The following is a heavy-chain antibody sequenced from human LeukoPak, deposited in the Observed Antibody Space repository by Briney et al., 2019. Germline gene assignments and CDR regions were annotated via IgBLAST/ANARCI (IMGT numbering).Heavy chain of an antibody. Sequence: SETLSLTCAVYGGSFSGYYWSWIRQPPGKGLEWVGEINHRGSTNYNPSLKSRVTISVDTSKNQFSLKLSSVTAADTAVYYCARGLGYGSVYYYYGMDVWGQGTTVTVSS. D-gene: IGHD3-10*01. CDR1: GGSFSGYY. V-gene: IGHV4-34*01. CDR2: INHRGST. CDR3: ARGLGYGSVYYYYGMDV. J-gene: IGHJ6*02.